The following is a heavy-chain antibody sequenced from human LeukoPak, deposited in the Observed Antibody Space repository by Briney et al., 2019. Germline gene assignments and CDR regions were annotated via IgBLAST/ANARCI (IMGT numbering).Heavy chain of an antibody. J-gene: IGHJ2*01. Sequence: PGGSLRLSCAASGFYFANYAMSWVRQAPGKGLEWVSYISSSGSTIYYADSVKGRFTISRDNAKNSLYLQMNSLRAEDTAVYYCARDLYSFLVGRPKGWYFDLWGRRTLVTVSS. V-gene: IGHV3-11*04. CDR1: GFYFANYA. D-gene: IGHD5-18*01. CDR2: ISSSGSTI. CDR3: ARDLYSFLVGRPKGWYFDL.